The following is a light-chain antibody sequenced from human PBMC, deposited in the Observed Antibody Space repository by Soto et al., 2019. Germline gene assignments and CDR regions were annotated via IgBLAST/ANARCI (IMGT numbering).Light chain of an antibody. CDR1: SSDVGGYNY. CDR2: EVS. J-gene: IGLJ1*01. Sequence: QSALTQPASVSGSPGQSITISCTGTSSDVGGYNYVSWYQQHPGKAPKLMIYEVSNRPSGVSNRFSGSKSGNTASLTISGLQAEDEADYYCATWDDSLNLLYVFGTGTKLTVL. CDR3: ATWDDSLNLLYV. V-gene: IGLV2-14*01.